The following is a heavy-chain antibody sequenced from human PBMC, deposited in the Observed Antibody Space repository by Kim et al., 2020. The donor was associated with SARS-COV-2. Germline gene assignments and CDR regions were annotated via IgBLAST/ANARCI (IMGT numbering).Heavy chain of an antibody. Sequence: ASVKVSCKASGYTFTSYYMHWVRQAPGQGLEWMGIINPSGGSTSYAQKFQGRVTMTRDTSTSTVYMELSSLRSEDTAVYYCARDNIVVVPAAMGGWFDPWGQGTLVTVSS. CDR1: GYTFTSYY. CDR2: INPSGGST. V-gene: IGHV1-46*01. CDR3: ARDNIVVVPAAMGGWFDP. J-gene: IGHJ5*02. D-gene: IGHD2-2*01.